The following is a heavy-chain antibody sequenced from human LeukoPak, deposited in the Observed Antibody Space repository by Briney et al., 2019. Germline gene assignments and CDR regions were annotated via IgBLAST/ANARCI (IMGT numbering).Heavy chain of an antibody. Sequence: ASVKVSCKTSGYTFSDYGISWVRQAPGQGLEWLGWISGHNGKTIYAQKFQGRVTMTEDTSTDTAYMELSSLRSEDTAVYYCATGYDFWSGGGDYWGQGTLATVSS. J-gene: IGHJ4*02. V-gene: IGHV1-18*01. CDR1: GYTFSDYG. CDR3: ATGYDFWSGGGDY. D-gene: IGHD3-3*01. CDR2: ISGHNGKT.